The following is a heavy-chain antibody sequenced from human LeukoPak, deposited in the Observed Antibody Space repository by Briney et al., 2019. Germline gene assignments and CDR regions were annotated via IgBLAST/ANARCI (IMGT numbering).Heavy chain of an antibody. CDR1: GFTFSSYW. J-gene: IGHJ4*02. CDR3: ARGLHFRVYDSSDYYPY. D-gene: IGHD3-22*01. Sequence: PGGSLRLSCAASGFTFSSYWMHWVRQAPGKGLVWVSRINTDGSSTNYADSVKGRFTISRDNAKNSLYLQMNSLRAEDTAVYYCARGLHFRVYDSSDYYPYWGQGTLVTVSS. CDR2: INTDGSST. V-gene: IGHV3-74*01.